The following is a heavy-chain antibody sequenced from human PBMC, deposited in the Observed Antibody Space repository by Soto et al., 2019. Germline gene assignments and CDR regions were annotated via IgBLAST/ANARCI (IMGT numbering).Heavy chain of an antibody. V-gene: IGHV4-39*01. Sequence: PSETLSLTCTVSGDSIISSDFYWGWVRRPPGKGLEWIGSIFYLGSSYYNPSLKSRVTMSVDTSKNQFSLRLRSVTAADTALYFCARHSLALRKNNWFDPWGQGIMVT. J-gene: IGHJ5*02. D-gene: IGHD3-3*02. CDR3: ARHSLALRKNNWFDP. CDR2: IFYLGSS. CDR1: GDSIISSDFY.